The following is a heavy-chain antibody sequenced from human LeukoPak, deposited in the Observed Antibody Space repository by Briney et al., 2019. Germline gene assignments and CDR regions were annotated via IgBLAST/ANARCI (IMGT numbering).Heavy chain of an antibody. J-gene: IGHJ3*02. CDR2: ISWDGGST. V-gene: IGHV3-43*01. Sequence: GGSLRLSCAASGFTFDDYTMHWVRQAPGKGLVWVSIISWDGGSTYYADSVKGRFTISRDNAKNSLYLQMNSLRAEDTAVYYCARDLAVVVVSAFDIWGQGTMVTVSS. CDR1: GFTFDDYT. D-gene: IGHD3-22*01. CDR3: ARDLAVVVVSAFDI.